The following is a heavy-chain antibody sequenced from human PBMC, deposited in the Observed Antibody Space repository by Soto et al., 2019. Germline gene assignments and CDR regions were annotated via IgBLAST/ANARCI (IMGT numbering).Heavy chain of an antibody. CDR2: ITHGGTGT. CDR3: AKMSGTYASDH. CDR1: GFTFSTYA. J-gene: IGHJ4*02. Sequence: EVQLLDSGGGLLQPGGSLRLSCAASGFTFSTYAMNWVRQAPGKGLEWVSAITHGGTGTYYADSVKGRFTISRDNSKNTLYLEMNSLRVEDTAVYYCAKMSGTYASDHWGQGTLVTVSS. V-gene: IGHV3-23*01. D-gene: IGHD4-17*01.